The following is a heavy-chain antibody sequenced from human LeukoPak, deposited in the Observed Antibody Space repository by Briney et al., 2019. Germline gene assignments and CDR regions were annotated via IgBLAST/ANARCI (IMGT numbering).Heavy chain of an antibody. J-gene: IGHJ6*03. D-gene: IGHD5-12*01. CDR1: GFTFSSYS. CDR2: ISSSSSTI. CDR3: ARGGYDTYYYYYYYMDV. V-gene: IGHV3-48*01. Sequence: GGSLRLXCAASGFTFSSYSMNWVRQAPGKGLEWVSYISSSSSTIYYADSVKGRFTISRDNAKNSLYLQMNSLRAEDTAVYYCARGGYDTYYYYYYYMDVWGKGTTVTVSS.